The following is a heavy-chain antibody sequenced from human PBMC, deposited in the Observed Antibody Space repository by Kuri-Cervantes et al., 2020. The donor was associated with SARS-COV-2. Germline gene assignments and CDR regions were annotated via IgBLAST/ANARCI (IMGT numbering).Heavy chain of an antibody. J-gene: IGHJ5*02. D-gene: IGHD6-6*01. V-gene: IGHV4-34*01. CDR3: AGGLSIAARRWFDR. CDR1: GGSISSYY. Sequence: GSLRLSCTVSGGSISSYYWSWIRQPPGKGLDWIGEINRSGSTNYNPSLKSRVTISQDTSKNQFSLKLSSVTAADTAVYFCAGGLSIAARRWFDRWGQGALVTVSS. CDR2: INRSGST.